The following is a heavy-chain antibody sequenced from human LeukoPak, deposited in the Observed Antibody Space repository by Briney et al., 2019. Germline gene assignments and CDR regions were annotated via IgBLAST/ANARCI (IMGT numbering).Heavy chain of an antibody. D-gene: IGHD6-19*01. Sequence: SETLSLTCTVSGGSLSSYYWSWIRQPPGKGLEWIGYIYYSGSTNYNPSLKSRVTISVDTSKNQFSLKLSSVTAADTAVYYCASGYSSGHFDYWGQGTLVTVSS. CDR3: ASGYSSGHFDY. J-gene: IGHJ4*02. V-gene: IGHV4-59*01. CDR1: GGSLSSYY. CDR2: IYYSGST.